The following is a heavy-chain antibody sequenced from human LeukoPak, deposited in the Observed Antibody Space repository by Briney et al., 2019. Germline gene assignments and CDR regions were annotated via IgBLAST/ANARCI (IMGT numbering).Heavy chain of an antibody. Sequence: GGSLRLSCAASGFTFSSYSMNWVRQAPGKGPEWVSSISSSSSYIYYADSVKGRFTISRDNAKNSLYLQMNSLRAEDTAVYYCAREIPSGSYWADAFDIWGQGTMVTVSS. CDR1: GFTFSSYS. V-gene: IGHV3-21*01. CDR3: AREIPSGSYWADAFDI. CDR2: ISSSSSYI. D-gene: IGHD1-26*01. J-gene: IGHJ3*02.